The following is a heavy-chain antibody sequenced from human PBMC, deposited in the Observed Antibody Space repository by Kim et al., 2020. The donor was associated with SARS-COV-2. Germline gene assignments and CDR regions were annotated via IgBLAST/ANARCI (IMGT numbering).Heavy chain of an antibody. D-gene: IGHD6-13*01. Sequence: ASVKVSCKASGYTLTSYVMNWVRQAPGQGLEWMGWIHTSTGNPTYAQGFTGRFVFSLDTSVSTTYLQISSLKAEDTAIYYCARGRGAGYSSWFTDSWGQG. V-gene: IGHV7-4-1*02. CDR3: ARGRGAGYSSWFTDS. CDR1: GYTLTSYV. CDR2: IHTSTGNP. J-gene: IGHJ4*02.